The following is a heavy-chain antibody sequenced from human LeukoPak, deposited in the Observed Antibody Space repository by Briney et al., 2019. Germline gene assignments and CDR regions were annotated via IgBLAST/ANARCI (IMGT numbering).Heavy chain of an antibody. CDR3: ATVYCSSTSCYPLAAFDI. CDR1: GGTFSSYA. D-gene: IGHD2-2*01. J-gene: IGHJ3*02. Sequence: ASVKVSCKASGGTFSSYAISWVRQAPGQGLEWMGGIIPIFGTANYAQKFQGRVTITADESTSTAYMELSSLRSEDTAVYYCATVYCSSTSCYPLAAFDIWGQGTMVTVSS. CDR2: IIPIFGTA. V-gene: IGHV1-69*13.